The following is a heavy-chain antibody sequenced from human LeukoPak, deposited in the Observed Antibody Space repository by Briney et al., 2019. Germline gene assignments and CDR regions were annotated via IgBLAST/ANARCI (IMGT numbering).Heavy chain of an antibody. Sequence: GGSLRLSCAASGFTFSSYNMNWVRQAPGKGLEWVSYISSSGSPIYYADSVKGRFTISRDNAKNSLYLQMNSLRAEDTAVYYCARVYYKWLVYWGQGTLVTDSS. J-gene: IGHJ4*02. CDR3: ARVYYKWLVY. CDR2: ISSSGSPI. V-gene: IGHV3-48*01. CDR1: GFTFSSYN. D-gene: IGHD6-19*01.